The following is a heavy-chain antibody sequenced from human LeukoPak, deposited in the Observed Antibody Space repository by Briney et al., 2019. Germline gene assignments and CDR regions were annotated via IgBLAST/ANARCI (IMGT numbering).Heavy chain of an antibody. J-gene: IGHJ4*02. Sequence: PGGCLRLSCAASGFILNDHYMDWVRQAPGKGLEWVGRTRNKANSFTTEYAASVRGRFTISRDDSKNLLYLQMNSLKAEDTAVYYCARGDDYNRRSFDYWGQGTLATVSS. V-gene: IGHV3-72*01. D-gene: IGHD5-24*01. CDR3: ARGDDYNRRSFDY. CDR1: GFILNDHY. CDR2: TRNKANSFTT.